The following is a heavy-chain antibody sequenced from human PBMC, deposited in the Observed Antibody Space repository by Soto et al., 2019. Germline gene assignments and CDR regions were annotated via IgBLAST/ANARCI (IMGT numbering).Heavy chain of an antibody. CDR1: GASISGFY. J-gene: IGHJ5*02. V-gene: IGHV4-4*07. CDR3: VRDGTKTLRDWFDP. D-gene: IGHD1-1*01. CDR2: IYATGTT. Sequence: SEALSVTCTVSGASISGFYWSWIRKSAGKGLEWIGRIYATGTTDYNPSLKSRVMMSVDTSKKQFSLKLRSVTAADTAVYYCVRDGTKTLRDWFDPWGQGISVTVSS.